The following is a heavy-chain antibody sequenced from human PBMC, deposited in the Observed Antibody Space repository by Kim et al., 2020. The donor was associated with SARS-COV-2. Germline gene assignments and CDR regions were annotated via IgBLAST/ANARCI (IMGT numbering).Heavy chain of an antibody. J-gene: IGHJ6*02. CDR2: IYYSGST. V-gene: IGHV4-39*01. D-gene: IGHD2-2*01. CDR3: ARLGVVPARGTVLGDGIDV. Sequence: SETLSLTCTVSGGSISSSSYYWGWIRQPPGKGLEWIGSIYYSGSTYYNPSLKSRVTISVDTSKNQFSLKLSSVTAADTAVYYCARLGVVPARGTVLGDGIDVWGQGTTVTVSS. CDR1: GGSISSSSYY.